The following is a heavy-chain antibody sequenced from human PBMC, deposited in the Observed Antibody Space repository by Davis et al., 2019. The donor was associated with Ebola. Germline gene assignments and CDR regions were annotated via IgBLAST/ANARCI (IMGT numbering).Heavy chain of an antibody. Sequence: PGGSLRLSCAASGFTFSSYGMHWVRQAPGKGLEWVAVISYDGSNKYYADSVKGRFTISRDNSKNTLYLQMNSLRAEDTAVYYCARDSGGSAADGAFDIWGQGTMVTVSS. CDR1: GFTFSSYG. J-gene: IGHJ3*02. V-gene: IGHV3-30*03. D-gene: IGHD6-13*01. CDR2: ISYDGSNK. CDR3: ARDSGGSAADGAFDI.